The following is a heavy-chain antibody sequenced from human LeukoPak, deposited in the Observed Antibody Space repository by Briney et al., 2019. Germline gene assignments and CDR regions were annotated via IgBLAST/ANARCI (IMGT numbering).Heavy chain of an antibody. V-gene: IGHV3-48*03. D-gene: IGHD2-15*01. CDR2: ISSSGSTI. Sequence: GGSLRLSCAASGFTFSSYEMNWVRQAPGKGLEWVSYISSSGSTIYYADSVKGRFTISRDNAKNSLYLQMNSLRAEDTAVYYCARVGGFGYCSGGSCYSDYYYYGMDVWGQGTTVTVSS. J-gene: IGHJ6*02. CDR3: ARVGGFGYCSGGSCYSDYYYYGMDV. CDR1: GFTFSSYE.